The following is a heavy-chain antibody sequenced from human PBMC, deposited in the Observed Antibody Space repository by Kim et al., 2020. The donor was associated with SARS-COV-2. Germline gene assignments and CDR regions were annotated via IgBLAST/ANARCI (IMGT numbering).Heavy chain of an antibody. D-gene: IGHD6-19*01. V-gene: IGHV4-34*01. Sequence: SETLSLTCAVYGGSFSGYYWSWIRQPPGKGLEWIGEINHSGSTNYNPSLKSRVTISVDTSKNQFSLKLSSVTAADTAVYYCARGLYIAVAGTLDYWGQGTLVTVSS. CDR1: GGSFSGYY. J-gene: IGHJ4*02. CDR3: ARGLYIAVAGTLDY. CDR2: INHSGST.